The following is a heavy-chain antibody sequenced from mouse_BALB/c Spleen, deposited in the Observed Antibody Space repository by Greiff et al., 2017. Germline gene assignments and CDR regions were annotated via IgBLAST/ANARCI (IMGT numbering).Heavy chain of an antibody. D-gene: IGHD2-14*01. J-gene: IGHJ4*01. CDR3: ARYYRYDGRYYAMDY. V-gene: IGHV3-8*02. CDR2: ISYSGST. CDR1: GDSITSGY. Sequence: EVKLQESGPSLVKPSQTLSLTCSVTGDSITSGYWNWIRKFPGNKLEYMGYISYSGSTYYNPSLKSRISITRDTSKNQYYLQLNSVTTEDTATYYCARYYRYDGRYYAMDYWGQGTSVTVSS.